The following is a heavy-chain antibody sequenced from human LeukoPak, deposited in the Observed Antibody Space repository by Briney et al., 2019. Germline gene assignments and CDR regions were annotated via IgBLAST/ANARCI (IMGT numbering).Heavy chain of an antibody. D-gene: IGHD3-3*01. CDR3: ARDGVWSGYYGYFQH. CDR1: GFTFSSYS. Sequence: GGSLRLSCAASGFTFSSYSMHWVRQAPGKGLEYVPAISSNGGSTYYANSVKGRFTISRDNSKNTLYLQMGSLRAEDMAVYYCARDGVWSGYYGYFQHWGQGTLVTVSS. J-gene: IGHJ1*01. CDR2: ISSNGGST. V-gene: IGHV3-64*01.